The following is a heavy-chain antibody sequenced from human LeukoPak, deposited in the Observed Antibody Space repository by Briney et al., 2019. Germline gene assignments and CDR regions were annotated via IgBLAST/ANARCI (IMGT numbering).Heavy chain of an antibody. CDR2: THYSGNS. J-gene: IGHJ4*02. V-gene: IGHV4-59*08. Sequence: SETLSLTCTVSGGSISSYYWSWIRQPPGRGLEWIGYTHYSGNSIYNPSLESRVTMSVDTSKNQFSLKLSSVTAADTAVYYCAKWNSGYNAFDYWGQGTLVTISS. D-gene: IGHD3-22*01. CDR1: GGSISSYY. CDR3: AKWNSGYNAFDY.